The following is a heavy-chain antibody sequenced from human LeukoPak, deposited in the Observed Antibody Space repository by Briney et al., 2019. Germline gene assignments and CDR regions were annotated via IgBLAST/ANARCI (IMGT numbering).Heavy chain of an antibody. V-gene: IGHV3-20*04. D-gene: IGHD2-15*01. CDR1: GFTFDDYG. CDR3: ARRNGGSSPNYYYYYYMDV. Sequence: GGSLRLSCAASGFTFDDYGMSRVRQAPGKGLEWVSGINWNGGSTGYADSVKGRFTISRDNAKNSLYLQMNSLRAEDTALYYCARRNGGSSPNYYYYYYMDVWGKGTTVTVSS. CDR2: INWNGGST. J-gene: IGHJ6*03.